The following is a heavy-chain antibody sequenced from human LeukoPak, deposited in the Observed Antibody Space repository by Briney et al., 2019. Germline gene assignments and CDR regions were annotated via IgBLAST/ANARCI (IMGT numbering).Heavy chain of an antibody. J-gene: IGHJ6*02. D-gene: IGHD6-19*01. V-gene: IGHV3-64*01. CDR1: GFTFSCYT. CDR3: ARLIAVKAMDV. CDR2: ISSNGGST. Sequence: PPGGSLRLSCSASGFTFSCYTIHWVRQAPGKGLEYVSAISSNGGSTFYANSVKGRFTISRDNSKNTLYLQMGSLRAEDMAVYYCARLIAVKAMDVWGQGTTVTVSS.